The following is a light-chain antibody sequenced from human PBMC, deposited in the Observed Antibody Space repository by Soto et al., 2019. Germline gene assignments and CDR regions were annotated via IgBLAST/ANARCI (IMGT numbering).Light chain of an antibody. CDR2: QTS. CDR3: QQYNSYS. V-gene: IGKV3D-15*01. Sequence: EIVMTQSPATLSVSPGERATLSCRASQSVSSNLAWYQQKPGQAPRLLIYQTSIRAAGIPARFSASGSGTDFTLTISSLQPDDFATYYCQQYNSYSFGQGTKVDI. J-gene: IGKJ1*01. CDR1: QSVSSN.